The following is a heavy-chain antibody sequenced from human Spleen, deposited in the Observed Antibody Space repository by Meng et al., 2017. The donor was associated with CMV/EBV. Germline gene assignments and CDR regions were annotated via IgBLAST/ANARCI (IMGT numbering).Heavy chain of an antibody. D-gene: IGHD2/OR15-2a*01. J-gene: IGHJ6*02. V-gene: IGHV5-51*01. Sequence: ESLKISCKGFGYTFTDYWIGWVRQMPGKGLEWVGIIYTGDSDSRYGPSFQGQVTISADKSINTAYLHWSSLRASDTATYYCARALGYCYNTTCWHLELRYGLDVWGQGTTVTVSS. CDR2: IYTGDSDS. CDR1: GYTFTDYW. CDR3: ARALGYCYNTTCWHLELRYGLDV.